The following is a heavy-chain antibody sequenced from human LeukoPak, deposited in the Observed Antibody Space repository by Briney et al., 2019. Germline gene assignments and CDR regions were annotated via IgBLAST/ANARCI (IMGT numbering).Heavy chain of an antibody. D-gene: IGHD6-13*01. J-gene: IGHJ5*02. V-gene: IGHV1-2*06. CDR3: ARRRAAAGTFHP. CDR2: INPNSGGT. Sequence: ASVKVSCKASGYTFTGYYMHWVRQAPGQGLEWMGRINPNSGGTNYAQKFQGRVTMTRDTSISTAYMELSRLRSDDTAVYYCARRRAAAGTFHPWGQGTLVTVSS. CDR1: GYTFTGYY.